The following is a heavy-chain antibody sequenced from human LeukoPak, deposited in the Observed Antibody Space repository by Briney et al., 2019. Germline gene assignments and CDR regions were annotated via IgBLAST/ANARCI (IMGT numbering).Heavy chain of an antibody. V-gene: IGHV3-30*04. J-gene: IGHJ4*02. D-gene: IGHD3-10*01. CDR2: ISYDGSNK. Sequence: GGSLRLSCAASGFTFSSYAMHWVRQAPGKGLEWVAVISYDGSNKYYADSVKGRFTISRDNSKNTLYLQMNSLRAEDTAVYYCARSELGEAFDYWGQGTLVTVSS. CDR1: GFTFSSYA. CDR3: ARSELGEAFDY.